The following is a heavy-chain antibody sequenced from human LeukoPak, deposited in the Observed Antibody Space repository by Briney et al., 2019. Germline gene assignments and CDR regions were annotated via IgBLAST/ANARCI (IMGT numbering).Heavy chain of an antibody. V-gene: IGHV5-10-1*01. CDR2: IDPSDSYT. J-gene: IGHJ4*02. D-gene: IGHD2-15*01. Sequence: GESLMISCKCSGYSFTSYWISWVRQMRGKGLEWMGRIDPSDSYTNYSPSFQGHITISADKSISTAYLQWSSLKASDTAMYYCARHGGSGSSFDYWGQGTLVTVCS. CDR3: ARHGGSGSSFDY. CDR1: GYSFTSYW.